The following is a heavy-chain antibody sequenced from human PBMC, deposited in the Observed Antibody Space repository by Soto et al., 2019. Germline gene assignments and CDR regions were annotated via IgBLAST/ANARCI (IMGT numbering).Heavy chain of an antibody. D-gene: IGHD2-2*01. V-gene: IGHV1-69*13. CDR2: IIPIFGTA. CDR1: GGTFISYA. CDR3: ARGPHIVVVPAAPGWWFDP. J-gene: IGHJ5*02. Sequence: ASVKVSCKASGGTFISYAISWVRQAPGQGLEWMGGIIPIFGTANYAQKFQGRVTITADESTSTAYMELSSLRSEDTAVYYCARGPHIVVVPAAPGWWFDPWGQGTLVTVSS.